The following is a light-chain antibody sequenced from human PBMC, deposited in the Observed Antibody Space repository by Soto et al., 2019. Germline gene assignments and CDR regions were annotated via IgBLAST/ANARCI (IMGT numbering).Light chain of an antibody. J-gene: IGLJ2*01. CDR3: CSHSSSSTLVV. Sequence: QSALTQPASMSGSPGQSITISCTGTSSDVGGYNYVTWYQQHPGKAPKLMIYDVNNRPSGGSNRFSGSKSGNTASLTISGLQAYDEADYYCCSHSSSSTLVVFGGGTKLTVL. V-gene: IGLV2-14*03. CDR1: SSDVGGYNY. CDR2: DVN.